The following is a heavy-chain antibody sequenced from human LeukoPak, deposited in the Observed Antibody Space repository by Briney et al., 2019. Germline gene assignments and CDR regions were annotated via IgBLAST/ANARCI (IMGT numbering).Heavy chain of an antibody. CDR3: ARYSRGWSGYYTDNWFDP. V-gene: IGHV4-39*07. D-gene: IGHD3-3*01. J-gene: IGHJ5*02. Sequence: SKTLSLTCTVSGGSISSSSYYWGWIRQPPGKGLEWIGSIYYSGSTYYNPSLKSRVTISVDTSKNQFSLKLSSVTAPDTAVYYCARYSRGWSGYYTDNWFDPWGQGTLVTVSS. CDR2: IYYSGST. CDR1: GGSISSSSYY.